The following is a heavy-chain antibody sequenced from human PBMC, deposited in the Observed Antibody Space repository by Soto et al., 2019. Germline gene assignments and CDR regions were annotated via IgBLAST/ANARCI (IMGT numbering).Heavy chain of an antibody. Sequence: GGSLRLSCAASGFTFSSYAMSWVRQAPGKGLEWVSAISGSGGSTYYADSVKGRFTISRDNSKNTLYLQINSLRAEDTAVYYCAKTHPGVAYSSSPGGAFDIWGQGTMVTVSS. CDR2: ISGSGGST. CDR3: AKTHPGVAYSSSPGGAFDI. CDR1: GFTFSSYA. J-gene: IGHJ3*02. D-gene: IGHD6-6*01. V-gene: IGHV3-23*01.